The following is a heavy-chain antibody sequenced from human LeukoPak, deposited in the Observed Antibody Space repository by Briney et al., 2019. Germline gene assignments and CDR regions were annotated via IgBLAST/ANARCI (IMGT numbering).Heavy chain of an antibody. Sequence: GGSLRLSCEASGFTFDDYGMTWVRQVPGKGLEWISSINWNGGTTSYADSVKGRFTISRDNDKNSLYLQMNSLRAEDTALYYCARGGYRQLAYFDYWGQGALVTVSS. CDR3: ARGGYRQLAYFDY. CDR1: GFTFDDYG. J-gene: IGHJ4*02. V-gene: IGHV3-20*04. D-gene: IGHD3-16*02. CDR2: INWNGGTT.